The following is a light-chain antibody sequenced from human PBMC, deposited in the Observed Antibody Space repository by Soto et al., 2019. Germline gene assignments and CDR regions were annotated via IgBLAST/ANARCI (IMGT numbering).Light chain of an antibody. CDR3: QQSYSTAVT. Sequence: DIQMTQSPSTLSASVGDRVTITCRASQSISSWLAWYQQKPGKAPKLLIYDASSLESGVPSRFSGSGSGTEFTLPISSLQPDDFATYCCQQSYSTAVTFGQGTKVEIK. J-gene: IGKJ1*01. CDR1: QSISSW. CDR2: DAS. V-gene: IGKV1-5*01.